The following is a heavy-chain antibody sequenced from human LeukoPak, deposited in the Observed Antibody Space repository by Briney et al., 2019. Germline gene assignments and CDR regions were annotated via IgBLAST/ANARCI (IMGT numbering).Heavy chain of an antibody. CDR2: IGPNGAST. CDR1: GLSFSRYG. Sequence: GGSLRLSCVVSGLSFSRYGMHWVRQAPGKGLEYVSSIGPNGASTLYADSVKGRFIISRDNSKNALYLQLTSLRLEDTALYYCVKDLTGTWSFDYWGQGTLVTVSS. CDR3: VKDLTGTWSFDY. V-gene: IGHV3-64D*06. J-gene: IGHJ4*02. D-gene: IGHD3-9*01.